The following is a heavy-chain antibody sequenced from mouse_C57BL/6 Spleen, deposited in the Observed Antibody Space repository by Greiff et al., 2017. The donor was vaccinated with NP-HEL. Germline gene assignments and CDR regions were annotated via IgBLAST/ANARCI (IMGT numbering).Heavy chain of an antibody. CDR1: GYTFTDYY. V-gene: IGHV1-26*01. CDR2: INPNNGGT. J-gene: IGHJ1*03. Sequence: EVQLQQSGPELVKPGASVKISCKASGYTFTDYYMNWVKQSHGQSLEWIGDINPNNGGTSYNQKFKGKATLTVDKSSSTAYMELRSLTSEDSAVYYCARSSDYWYFDVWGTGTTVTVSS. CDR3: ARSSDYWYFDV.